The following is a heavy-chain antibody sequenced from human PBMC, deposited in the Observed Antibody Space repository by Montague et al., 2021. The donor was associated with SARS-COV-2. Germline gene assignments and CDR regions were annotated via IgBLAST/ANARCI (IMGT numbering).Heavy chain of an antibody. CDR2: IYYSGST. Sequence: SETLSLTCTVSGGSISGYYWSWIRQPPGKGLEWIGYIYYSGSTKXXPFLESRVTVSVDRSKNQVSLTLSSVTAADTAMYYCARLLRSCTNGVCRTYYYYAMDVWGQGTTVTVSS. V-gene: IGHV4-59*01. CDR1: GGSISGYY. J-gene: IGHJ6*02. D-gene: IGHD2-8*01. CDR3: ARLLRSCTNGVCRTYYYYAMDV.